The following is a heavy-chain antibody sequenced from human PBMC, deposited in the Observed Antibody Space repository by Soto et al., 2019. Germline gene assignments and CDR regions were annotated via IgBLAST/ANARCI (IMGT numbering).Heavy chain of an antibody. CDR3: ARDLKDGSGSGNDASDI. CDR2: IYYSGST. V-gene: IGHV4-31*03. Sequence: SETLSLTCTVSGGSISSGGYYWSWIRQHPGKGLEWIGYIYYSGSTYYNPSLKSRVTISVDTSKNQFSLKLSSVTAADTAVYYCARDLKDGSGSGNDASDIWGQGTMVTVSS. J-gene: IGHJ3*02. D-gene: IGHD3-10*01. CDR1: GGSISSGGYY.